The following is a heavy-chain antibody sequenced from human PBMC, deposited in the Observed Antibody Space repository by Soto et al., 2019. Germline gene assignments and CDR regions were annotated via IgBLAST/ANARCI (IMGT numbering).Heavy chain of an antibody. CDR1: GGSISSSSYY. CDR2: SYYSGYT. D-gene: IGHD3-16*01. J-gene: IGHJ6*02. V-gene: IGHV4-39*01. CDR3: ARHNGPLYVGYYYDMDV. Sequence: ETLSLTCTVSGGSISSSSYYWGWIRQPPGKGLEWIGSSYYSGYTYYNPSLKSRVTISVDTSKNQFSLKLSSVTAADTAVYYCARHNGPLYVGYYYDMDVWGQGTTVT.